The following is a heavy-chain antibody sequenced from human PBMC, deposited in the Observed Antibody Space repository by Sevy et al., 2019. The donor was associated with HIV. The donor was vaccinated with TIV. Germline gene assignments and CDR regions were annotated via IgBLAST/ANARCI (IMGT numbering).Heavy chain of an antibody. CDR2: ISSSSSTI. Sequence: GGSLRLSCAASGFTFSSYSMNWVRQAPGKGLEWVSYISSSSSTIYYADSVKGRFTISRDNAKNSLYLQMNSLRDEDTTVYYCARDPSYSYGPWNYYYYYYMDVWGKGTTVTVSS. V-gene: IGHV3-48*02. D-gene: IGHD5-18*01. CDR3: ARDPSYSYGPWNYYYYYYMDV. CDR1: GFTFSSYS. J-gene: IGHJ6*03.